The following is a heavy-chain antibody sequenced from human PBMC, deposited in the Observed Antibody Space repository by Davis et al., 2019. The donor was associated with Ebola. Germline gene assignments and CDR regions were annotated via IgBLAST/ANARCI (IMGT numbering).Heavy chain of an antibody. J-gene: IGHJ5*02. CDR1: GGSVTSGGYS. D-gene: IGHD5-12*01. CDR2: VYYTGST. V-gene: IGHV4-30-2*01. CDR3: AGFDYWFDP. Sequence: SETLSLTCTVSGGSVTSGGYSWSWIRRPPGKGLEWIGSVYYTGSTYYSPSLKSRVTVSLDTSKNQFFLTVNSVTAADTAVYYCAGFDYWFDPWGQGTLVTVSS.